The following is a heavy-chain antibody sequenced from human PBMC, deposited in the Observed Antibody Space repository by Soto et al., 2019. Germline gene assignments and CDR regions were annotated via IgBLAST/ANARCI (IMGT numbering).Heavy chain of an antibody. CDR2: IIPIFGTA. Sequence: QVQLVQSGAEVKKPGSSVKVSCKASGGTFSSYAISWVRQAPGQGLEWMGGIIPIFGTANYAQKFRGRVTITADESTSTAYMELSSLRSEDTAVYYCARGVVGAAADNYYFDYWGQGTLVTVSS. V-gene: IGHV1-69*01. D-gene: IGHD6-13*01. CDR1: GGTFSSYA. CDR3: ARGVVGAAADNYYFDY. J-gene: IGHJ4*02.